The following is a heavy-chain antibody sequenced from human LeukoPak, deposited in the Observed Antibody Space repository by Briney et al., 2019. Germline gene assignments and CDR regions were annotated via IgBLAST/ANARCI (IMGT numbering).Heavy chain of an antibody. D-gene: IGHD1-14*01. Sequence: KPSETLSLTCTVSGGSISSYYWSWIRQPPGKGPEWIGYIYYSGSTNYNPSLKSRVTISVDTSKNQFSLKLSSVTAADTAVYYCARDGGSLYYYGMDVWGQGTTVTVSS. CDR1: GGSISSYY. CDR2: IYYSGST. J-gene: IGHJ6*02. V-gene: IGHV4-59*01. CDR3: ARDGGSLYYYGMDV.